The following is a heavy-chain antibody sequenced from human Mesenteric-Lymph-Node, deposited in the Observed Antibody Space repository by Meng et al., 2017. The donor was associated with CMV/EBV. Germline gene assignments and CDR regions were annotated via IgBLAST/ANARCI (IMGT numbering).Heavy chain of an antibody. J-gene: IGHJ4*02. CDR2: IDWSRGTT. CDR1: GLTLDDYA. V-gene: IGHV3-9*01. D-gene: IGHD3-22*01. CDR3: TRAQWLFNFFDY. Sequence: GGSLRLSRAASGLTLDDYAFHWVRLGPGKGLEWVSSIDWSRGTTKYADSVKGRFTISRDNAGNSLYLQMDSLRVEDTAFYYCTRAQWLFNFFDYWGQGTLVTVSS.